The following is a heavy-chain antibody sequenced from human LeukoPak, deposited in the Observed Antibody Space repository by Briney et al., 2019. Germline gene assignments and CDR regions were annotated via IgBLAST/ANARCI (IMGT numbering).Heavy chain of an antibody. CDR1: GYTFTSYG. V-gene: IGHV1-18*01. J-gene: IGHJ5*02. CDR2: ISAYNGNT. CDR3: ARVKAIAVAGSWFDP. D-gene: IGHD6-19*01. Sequence: ASVKVSCKASGYTFTSYGISWVRQAPGQGLEWMGWISAYNGNTNYAQKLQGRVTMTTDTSTSTAYMELRSLRSDDTAVYYCARVKAIAVAGSWFDPWGQGTLVTVSS.